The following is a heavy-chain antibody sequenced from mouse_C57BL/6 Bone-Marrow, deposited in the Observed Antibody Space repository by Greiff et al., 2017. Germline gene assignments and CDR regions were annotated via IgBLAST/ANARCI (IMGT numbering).Heavy chain of an antibody. V-gene: IGHV1-69*01. J-gene: IGHJ1*01. CDR3: ARENYGSSCLWYFDG. CDR1: GYTFTSYW. CDR2: LDPSDSYT. D-gene: IGHD1-1*01. Sequence: QVQLQQPGAELVMPGASVKLSCKASGYTFTSYWMHWVKQRPGQGLEWIGELDPSDSYTNYNQKFKGKSTLTVDKSSSTAYMQLSSLTSEDSAVYFCARENYGSSCLWYFDGWGAGTTVTDSS.